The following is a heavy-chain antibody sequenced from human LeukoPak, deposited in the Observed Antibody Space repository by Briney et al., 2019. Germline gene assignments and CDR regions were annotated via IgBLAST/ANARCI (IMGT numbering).Heavy chain of an antibody. V-gene: IGHV3-21*01. Sequence: GGSLRLSCAASGFTFSSYSMNWVRQAPGKGLEWVSSISSSSSYIYYADSVKGRFTISRDNAKNSLCLQMNSLRAEDTAVYYCARDSSLFGYDSSGYFDYWGQGTLVTVSS. CDR3: ARDSSLFGYDSSGYFDY. CDR2: ISSSSSYI. D-gene: IGHD3-22*01. J-gene: IGHJ4*02. CDR1: GFTFSSYS.